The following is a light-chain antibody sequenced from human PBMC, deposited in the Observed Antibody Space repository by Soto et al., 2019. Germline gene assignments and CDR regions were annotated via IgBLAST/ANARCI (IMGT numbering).Light chain of an antibody. J-gene: IGKJ2*01. CDR1: QSVSSTY. V-gene: IGKV3-20*01. CDR2: GAS. Sequence: EIVLTQSPGTLSLSPGERATLSCRASQSVSSTYIAWYQQNPGQAPRLLIYGASSRATGIPDRFSGSGSGTDFKLTISRLEPNYFAVYLWKQNGRSPPFTFGQGTKVEIK. CDR3: KQNGRSPPFT.